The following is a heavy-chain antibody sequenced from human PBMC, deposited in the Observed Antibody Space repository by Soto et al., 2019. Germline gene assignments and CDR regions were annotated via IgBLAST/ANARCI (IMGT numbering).Heavy chain of an antibody. CDR1: GYTFTSYG. CDR2: ISAYNGNT. Sequence: ASVKVSCKASGYTFTSYGIGWVRQAPGQGLEWMGWISAYNGNTNYAQKLQGRVTMTTDTSTSTAYMELRSLRSDDTAVYYCARGRRDGSGRTSYYYYYMDVWGKGTTVTVSS. CDR3: ARGRRDGSGRTSYYYYYMDV. D-gene: IGHD3-10*01. J-gene: IGHJ6*03. V-gene: IGHV1-18*01.